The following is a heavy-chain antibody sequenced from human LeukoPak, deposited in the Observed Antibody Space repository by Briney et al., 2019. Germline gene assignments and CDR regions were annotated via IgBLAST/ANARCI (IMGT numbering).Heavy chain of an antibody. J-gene: IGHJ4*02. D-gene: IGHD3-22*01. CDR3: ARSSGYYYLYYFDY. CDR2: ISAYNGNT. Sequence: ASVKVSCKASGYTFTSYGISWVRQAPGQGLEWMGWISAYNGNTNYAQKLQGRVTMTTDTSTSTAYMELRSLRSDDTAVYYCARSSGYYYLYYFDYWGQGTLVTVSS. V-gene: IGHV1-18*01. CDR1: GYTFTSYG.